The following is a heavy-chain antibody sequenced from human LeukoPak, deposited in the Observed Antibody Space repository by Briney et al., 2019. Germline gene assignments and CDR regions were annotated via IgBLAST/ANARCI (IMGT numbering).Heavy chain of an antibody. V-gene: IGHV3-30*02. J-gene: IGHJ5*02. Sequence: GGSLRLSCAASGFTFSSYGMHWVRQAPGKGLEWVAFIRYDGSNKYYADSVKGRFTISRDNSKNTLYLQMNSLRAEDTAVYYCAKDRIDNWNQGFDPWGQGTLVTVSS. CDR1: GFTFSSYG. D-gene: IGHD1-20*01. CDR3: AKDRIDNWNQGFDP. CDR2: IRYDGSNK.